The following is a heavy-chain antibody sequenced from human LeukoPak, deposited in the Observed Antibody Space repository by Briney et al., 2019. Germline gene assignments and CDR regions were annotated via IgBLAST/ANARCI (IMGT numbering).Heavy chain of an antibody. CDR3: ARVHSSGGRESGTP. Sequence: PGGSLRLSCAASGFTFSSYSMNWVRQAPGKGLEWVSSISSSSSYIYYADSVKGRFTISRDNAKNSLYLQMNSLRAEDTAVYYCARVHSSGGRESGTPWGQGTLVTVSS. J-gene: IGHJ5*02. V-gene: IGHV3-21*01. CDR1: GFTFSSYS. CDR2: ISSSSSYI. D-gene: IGHD6-19*01.